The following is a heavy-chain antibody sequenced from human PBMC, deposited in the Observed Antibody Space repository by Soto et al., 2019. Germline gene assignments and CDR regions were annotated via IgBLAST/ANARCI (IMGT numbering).Heavy chain of an antibody. V-gene: IGHV3-33*01. CDR3: ARDLGYYDFWSGSDY. CDR2: IWYDGRNK. CDR1: GFTFSNYG. D-gene: IGHD3-3*01. J-gene: IGHJ4*02. Sequence: VQLVESGGGVVQPGRSLRLSCAASGFTFSNYGMHWVRQAPGKGLEWVAVIWYDGRNKFYADSVKGRFTISRDNSKNTLYLQMNSLRAEDTAVYYCARDLGYYDFWSGSDYWGQGTLVTVSS.